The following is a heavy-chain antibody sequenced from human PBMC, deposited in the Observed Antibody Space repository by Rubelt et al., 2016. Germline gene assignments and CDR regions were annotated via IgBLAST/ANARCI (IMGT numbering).Heavy chain of an antibody. V-gene: IGHV4-34*01. CDR3: ARRIAVAGGWFDP. CDR2: IDHSGNT. J-gene: IGHJ5*02. D-gene: IGHD6-13*01. CDR1: GGSFSGYS. Sequence: QVQLQQWGAGLVKPSETLSLTCAVYGGSFSGYSWTWIRQPPGKGLEWLGEIDHSGNTDYIPSLTSRVSISVDTSKNQFSLKLTSVTAADTAVYYCARRIAVAGGWFDPWGQGTLVTVSS.